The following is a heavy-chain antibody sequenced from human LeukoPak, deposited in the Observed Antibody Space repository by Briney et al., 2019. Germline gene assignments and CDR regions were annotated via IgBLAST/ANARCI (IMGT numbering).Heavy chain of an antibody. J-gene: IGHJ4*02. Sequence: PSETLSLTCTVSGGSITGSFWGWFRQSPGKGLEWIGFLHESGSTIYNASLKGRASISADTSRSQFSLRLTSVTAADTAVHFCTTGGGWLTDYWGRGTLVTVSS. CDR3: TTGGGWLTDY. V-gene: IGHV4-59*01. CDR2: LHESGST. D-gene: IGHD5-24*01. CDR1: GGSITGSF.